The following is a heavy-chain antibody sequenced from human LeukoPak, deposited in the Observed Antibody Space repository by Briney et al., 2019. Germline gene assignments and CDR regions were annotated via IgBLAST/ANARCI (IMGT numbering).Heavy chain of an antibody. D-gene: IGHD5-18*01. V-gene: IGHV4-39*02. Sequence: SETLSLTCAVSGDSINNNHYYWAWIRQPPGEGLEWLGSIYHRAAASYNPSLKNRVIMSVDASKTHFSLKLSSVNAADTAVYYCASTSYGYRTSWSHDYWGQGILVTVSS. CDR1: GDSINNNHYY. CDR2: IYHRAAA. J-gene: IGHJ4*02. CDR3: ASTSYGYRTSWSHDY.